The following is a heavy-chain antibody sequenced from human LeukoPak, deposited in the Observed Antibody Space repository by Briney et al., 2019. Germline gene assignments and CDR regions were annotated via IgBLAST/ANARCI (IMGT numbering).Heavy chain of an antibody. CDR3: ASSYDSSGYPYYFDY. CDR2: IYYSGST. V-gene: IGHV4-59*08. CDR1: GGSISSYY. J-gene: IGHJ4*02. D-gene: IGHD3-22*01. Sequence: PSETLSLTCTVSGGSISSYYWSWIRQPPGKGLEWIGYIYYSGSTNYNPSLKSRVTISVDTSKNQFSLKLSSVTAADTAVYYCASSYDSSGYPYYFDYWGQGTLVTVST.